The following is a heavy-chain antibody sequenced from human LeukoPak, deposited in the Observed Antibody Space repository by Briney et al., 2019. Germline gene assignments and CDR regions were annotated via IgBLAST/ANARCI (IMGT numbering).Heavy chain of an antibody. CDR1: GGAISSYY. J-gene: IGHJ3*02. CDR3: ARGRGEVVIAAWDVFDI. Sequence: SETLSLTCTVSGGAISSYYWSWIRQPPGQGLEWIACMFYSGSTNYKPSLKSRVTISIDTSKNQFSLSLSSVTAADTAVYYCARGRGEVVIAAWDVFDIWGQGTMVTVSS. CDR2: MFYSGST. D-gene: IGHD2-15*01. V-gene: IGHV4-59*08.